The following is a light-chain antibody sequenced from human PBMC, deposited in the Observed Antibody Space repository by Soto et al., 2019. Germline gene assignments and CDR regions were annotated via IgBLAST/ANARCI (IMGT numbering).Light chain of an antibody. CDR3: QRLNSYPHT. CDR1: QSLSSW. V-gene: IGKV1-5*01. J-gene: IGKJ1*01. CDR2: AAS. Sequence: DIQMTQSPSTLSASVGDRVTITCRASQSLSSWLAWYQQKPGKAPKLLIPAASTLQSWVPSRFSGSGSGTEFTLTINSLQPEDFATYYCQRLNSYPHTFGQGSKV.